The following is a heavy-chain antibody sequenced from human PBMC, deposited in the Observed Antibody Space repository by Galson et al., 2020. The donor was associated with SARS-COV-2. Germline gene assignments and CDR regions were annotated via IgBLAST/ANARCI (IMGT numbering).Heavy chain of an antibody. V-gene: IGHV1-69*13. D-gene: IGHD5-18*01. CDR2: IIPIFGAA. CDR3: ARSYGWGTGAAGRPYYYYHMDV. J-gene: IGHJ6*03. Sequence: SVKVSCKASGGTFITSAISWVRQAPGQGLEWMGGIIPIFGAANYAQKFQGRVTITADESTSTAYMELSSLRSEDTAVYYCARSYGWGTGAAGRPYYYYHMDVWGKGTTVTVSS. CDR1: GGTFITSA.